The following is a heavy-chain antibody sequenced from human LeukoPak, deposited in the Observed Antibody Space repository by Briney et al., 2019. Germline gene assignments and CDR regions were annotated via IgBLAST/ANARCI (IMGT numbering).Heavy chain of an antibody. J-gene: IGHJ4*02. Sequence: GGSLRLSCAASGFTFSSYSMKWVRQAPGKGLEWVSYISSSSSTIYYADSVKGRFTISRDNAKNSLYLQMNSLRAEDTAVYYCARGWGSFDYWGQGTLVTVSS. CDR2: ISSSSSTI. CDR3: ARGWGSFDY. V-gene: IGHV3-48*01. D-gene: IGHD3-16*01. CDR1: GFTFSSYS.